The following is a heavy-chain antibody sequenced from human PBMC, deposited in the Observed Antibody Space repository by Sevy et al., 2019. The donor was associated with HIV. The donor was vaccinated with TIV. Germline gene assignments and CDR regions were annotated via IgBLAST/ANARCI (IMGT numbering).Heavy chain of an antibody. J-gene: IGHJ4*02. Sequence: GGSLRLSCVASGFTFRRYAMHWVRQAPGKGLESVAVISFDATKIYHADSVKGRFTISRDNSKNTLYLQMNSLRPEDTAVYYCTRDGGADYFDYGGQGTLVTVSS. CDR1: GFTFRRYA. D-gene: IGHD3-16*01. CDR2: ISFDATKI. CDR3: TRDGGADYFDY. V-gene: IGHV3-30*04.